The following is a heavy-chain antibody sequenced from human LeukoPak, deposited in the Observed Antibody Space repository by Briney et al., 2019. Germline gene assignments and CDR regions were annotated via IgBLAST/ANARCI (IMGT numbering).Heavy chain of an antibody. Sequence: SETLSLTCVVYGGSFSGYYWSWIRQPPGKGLEWIGEINHSGSTNYNPSLKSRVTISVDTSKNQFSLKLSSVTAADTAVYYCARDGSSSFSFYYGMDVWGQGTTVTVSS. D-gene: IGHD6-13*01. V-gene: IGHV4-34*01. CDR1: GGSFSGYY. CDR2: INHSGST. J-gene: IGHJ6*02. CDR3: ARDGSSSFSFYYGMDV.